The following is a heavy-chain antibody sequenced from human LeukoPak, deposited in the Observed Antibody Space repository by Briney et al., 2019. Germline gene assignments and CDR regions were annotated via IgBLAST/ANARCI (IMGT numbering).Heavy chain of an antibody. CDR3: AKTGGIVGATTDY. D-gene: IGHD1-26*01. CDR2: INSDGINT. V-gene: IGHV3-74*01. CDR1: GFTFSNYW. Sequence: PGGSLRLSCAASGFTFSNYWMHWVRQAPGKGLVWVSRINSDGINTSYADSVKGRFTISRDNSKNTLYLQMNSLRAEDTAVYYCAKTGGIVGATTDYWGQGTLVTVSS. J-gene: IGHJ4*02.